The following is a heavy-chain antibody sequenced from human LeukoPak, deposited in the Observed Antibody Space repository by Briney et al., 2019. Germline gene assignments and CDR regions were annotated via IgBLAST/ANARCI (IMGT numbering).Heavy chain of an antibody. V-gene: IGHV1-69*05. CDR2: IIPIFGTA. D-gene: IGHD2-2*01. CDR3: ARDSAIVVVPAGMGRFDP. Sequence: ASVKVSCKASGGTFSSYAISWVRQAPGQGLEWMGGIIPIFGTANYAQKLQGRVTMTTDTSTSTAYMELRSLRSDDTAVYYCARDSAIVVVPAGMGRFDPWGQGTLVTVSS. J-gene: IGHJ5*02. CDR1: GGTFSSYA.